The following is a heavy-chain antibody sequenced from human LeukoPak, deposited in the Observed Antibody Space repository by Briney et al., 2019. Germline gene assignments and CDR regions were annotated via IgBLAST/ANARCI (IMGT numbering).Heavy chain of an antibody. CDR2: ISSVDST. CDR1: GFTVSSNY. Sequence: GGSLGLSCAASGFTVSSNYMSWVRQAPGKGLEWVSLISSVDSTNYADSVRGRFTISRDNFKNTLYLQMNSLTVEDTAIYYCAKVWSDSNGWFHFDCWGQGPAVTVSS. D-gene: IGHD5-18*01. J-gene: IGHJ4*02. CDR3: AKVWSDSNGWFHFDC. V-gene: IGHV3-53*01.